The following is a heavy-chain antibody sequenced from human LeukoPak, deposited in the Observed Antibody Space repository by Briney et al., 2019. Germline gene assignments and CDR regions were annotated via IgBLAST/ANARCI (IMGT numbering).Heavy chain of an antibody. CDR2: INPSGGST. D-gene: IGHD2-2*01. CDR3: ARVYCSSTSCYGRGWFDP. V-gene: IGHV1-46*03. CDR1: GYTFTSYY. J-gene: IGHJ5*02. Sequence: GASVKVSCKASGYTFTSYYMHWVRQAPGQGLEWMGIINPSGGSTSYAQKFQGRVTMTRDTSTSTVYMELSSLRSEVTAVYYCARVYCSSTSCYGRGWFDPWGQGTLVTVSS.